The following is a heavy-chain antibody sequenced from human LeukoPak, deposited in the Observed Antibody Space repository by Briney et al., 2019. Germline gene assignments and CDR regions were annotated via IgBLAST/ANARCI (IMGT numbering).Heavy chain of an antibody. CDR1: GFTFSTSS. V-gene: IGHV3-48*04. CDR3: AKGVLGSTGTYAFDI. J-gene: IGHJ3*02. D-gene: IGHD1-14*01. Sequence: VQPGGSLRLSCAASGFTFSTSSFNWVRQAPGKGLEWISYISTSSTINYADSVRGRFTISRDNAKSSLPLQMNSLRAEDTAVYYCAKGVLGSTGTYAFDIWGQGTMVTVSS. CDR2: ISTSSTI.